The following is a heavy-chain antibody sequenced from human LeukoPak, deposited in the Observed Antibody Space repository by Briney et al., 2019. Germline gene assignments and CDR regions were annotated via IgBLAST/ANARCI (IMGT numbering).Heavy chain of an antibody. CDR3: AKNDYFGLRFLESLIGY. CDR1: GFTFSSYG. V-gene: IGHV3-30*18. D-gene: IGHD3-3*01. CDR2: ISYDGSNK. J-gene: IGHJ4*02. Sequence: GGSLRLSCAASGFTFSSYGMHWVRHAPGKGLEWVAVISYDGSNKYYADSVKGRFTISRDNTKNTLYLQMNSLRAEDTAVYYCAKNDYFGLRFLESLIGYWGQGTLVTVSS.